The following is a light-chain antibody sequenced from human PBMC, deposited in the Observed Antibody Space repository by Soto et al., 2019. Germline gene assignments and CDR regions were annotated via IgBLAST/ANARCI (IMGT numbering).Light chain of an antibody. Sequence: EIVMTKSPYTLYGSPREGATLSCRASQSVRTKLAWYQQKPGQAPRLLIYDASTRATGIPARFSGSGSGTEFTLTISSLQSEDFAVYYCQQYKKWPRPFGHGTKVDIK. V-gene: IGKV3-15*01. J-gene: IGKJ1*01. CDR3: QQYKKWPRP. CDR1: QSVRTK. CDR2: DAS.